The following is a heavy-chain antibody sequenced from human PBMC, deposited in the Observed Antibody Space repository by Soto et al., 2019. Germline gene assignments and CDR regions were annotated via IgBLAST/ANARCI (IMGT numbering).Heavy chain of an antibody. CDR1: GGSISSGDYY. V-gene: IGHV4-30-4*01. D-gene: IGHD3-10*01. Sequence: QVQLQESGPGLVKPSQTLSLTCTVSGGSISSGDYYWSWIRQPPGKGLEWIGYIYYSGSTYYNPSLKSRVTRSVDTSKNHCSLKLSSVTAADTAVYYCATIKLGSNRLDYWGQGTLVTVSS. CDR3: ATIKLGSNRLDY. CDR2: IYYSGST. J-gene: IGHJ4*02.